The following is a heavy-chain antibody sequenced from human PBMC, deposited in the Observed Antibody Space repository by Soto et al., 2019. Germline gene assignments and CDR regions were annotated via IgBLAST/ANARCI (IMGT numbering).Heavy chain of an antibody. Sequence: GGSLRLSCAASGFTFSSYGMHWVRQAPGKGLEWVAVIWYDGSNKYYADSVKGRFTISRDNSKNTLYLQMNSLRAEATAVYYCARDLLVRDSSSFLDAFDIWGQGTMVTVSS. CDR3: ARDLLVRDSSSFLDAFDI. D-gene: IGHD6-6*01. CDR1: GFTFSSYG. CDR2: IWYDGSNK. V-gene: IGHV3-33*01. J-gene: IGHJ3*02.